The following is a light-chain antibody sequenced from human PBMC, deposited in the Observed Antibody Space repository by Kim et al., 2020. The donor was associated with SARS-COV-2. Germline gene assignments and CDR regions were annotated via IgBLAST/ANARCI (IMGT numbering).Light chain of an antibody. CDR2: KAS. Sequence: DIQMTQSPSTLSASVGDRVTITCRASQSISSWLAWYQQKPGKAPKLLIYKASSLESGVPSRFSGSGSGTEFTLTISSLQPDDFATYYCQGRVTFGPGTKVDIK. CDR1: QSISSW. CDR3: QGRVT. J-gene: IGKJ3*01. V-gene: IGKV1-5*03.